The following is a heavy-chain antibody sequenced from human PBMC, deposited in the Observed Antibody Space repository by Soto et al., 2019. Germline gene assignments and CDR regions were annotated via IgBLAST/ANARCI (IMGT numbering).Heavy chain of an antibody. J-gene: IGHJ4*02. CDR2: IVVGSGNT. V-gene: IGHV1-58*01. Sequence: ASVKVSCKASGGTFSNYAFSWVRQARGQRLEWIGWIVVGSGNTNYAQKFQERVTITRDMSTSTAYMELSSLRSEDTAVYYCAAFEMATISFVDYWGQGTLVTVSS. CDR1: GGTFSNYA. D-gene: IGHD5-12*01. CDR3: AAFEMATISFVDY.